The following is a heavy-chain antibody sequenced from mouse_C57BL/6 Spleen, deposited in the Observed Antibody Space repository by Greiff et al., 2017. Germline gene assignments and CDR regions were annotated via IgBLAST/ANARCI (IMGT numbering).Heavy chain of an antibody. CDR1: GYTFTSYW. V-gene: IGHV1-55*01. CDR3: ARGMRYDYGVGYAMGY. D-gene: IGHD2-4*01. CDR2: IYPGSGST. J-gene: IGHJ4*01. Sequence: QVQLQQPGAELVKPGASVKMSCKASGYTFTSYWITWVKQRPGQGLEWIGDIYPGSGSTNYNEKFKSKATLTVDTSSSTAYMQLSSLTSEDSAVYYWARGMRYDYGVGYAMGYWGQGTSVTVSS.